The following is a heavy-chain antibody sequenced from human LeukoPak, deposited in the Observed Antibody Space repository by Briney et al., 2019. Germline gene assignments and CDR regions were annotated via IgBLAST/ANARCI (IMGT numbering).Heavy chain of an antibody. D-gene: IGHD5-12*01. Sequence: GESLKISCKGSGYSFTSYWISWVRLMPGKGLEWMGRIDPSDSYTNYSPSFQGHVTISADKSISTAYLQWSSLKASDTAMYYCARLLGGYLYYFDYWGQGTLVTVSS. CDR3: ARLLGGYLYYFDY. J-gene: IGHJ4*02. V-gene: IGHV5-10-1*01. CDR1: GYSFTSYW. CDR2: IDPSDSYT.